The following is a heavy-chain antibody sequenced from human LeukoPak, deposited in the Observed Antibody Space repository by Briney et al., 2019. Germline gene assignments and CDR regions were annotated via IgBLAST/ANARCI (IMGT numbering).Heavy chain of an antibody. CDR2: ISYDGSNK. CDR1: GFTFSSYG. J-gene: IGHJ6*03. V-gene: IGHV3-30*18. CDR3: AKCPGYYYYYMDV. Sequence: RTGGSLRLSCAASGFTFSSYGMHWVRQAPGKGLEWVAVISYDGSNKYYADSVKGRFTISRDNSKNTLYLQMNSLRAEDTAVYYCAKCPGYYYYYMDVWDKGTTVTVSS.